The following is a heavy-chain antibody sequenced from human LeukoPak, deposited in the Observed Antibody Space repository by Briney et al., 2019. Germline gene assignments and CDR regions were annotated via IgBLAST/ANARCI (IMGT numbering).Heavy chain of an antibody. CDR2: TVGGGDGT. V-gene: IGHV3-23*01. J-gene: IGHJ4*02. Sequence: PGGSLRLSCAASGFTFSSTSMSWVRQAPGKGLEWVAVTVGGGDGTYYADSVKGRFTISRDNSNNTLYLQMNSLRAEDTAVYYCARDYCSSTSCLFDYWGQGTLVTVSS. CDR1: GFTFSSTS. D-gene: IGHD2-2*01. CDR3: ARDYCSSTSCLFDY.